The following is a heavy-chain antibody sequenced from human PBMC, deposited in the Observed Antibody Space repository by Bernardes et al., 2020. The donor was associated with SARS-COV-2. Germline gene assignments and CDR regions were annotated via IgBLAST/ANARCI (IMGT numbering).Heavy chain of an antibody. V-gene: IGHV3-7*03. CDR3: ARSAGMDV. J-gene: IGHJ6*02. CDR2: IKRDASET. CDR1: GFDFSDYW. Sequence: GSLRLPCAGSGFDFSDYWMTWVRQAPGKGLEWVVNIKRDASETYYVDPVKGRFTIPRDNAKNLVFLQMNSRRAEDTAVFYCARSAGMDVWGQGTMVTVSS.